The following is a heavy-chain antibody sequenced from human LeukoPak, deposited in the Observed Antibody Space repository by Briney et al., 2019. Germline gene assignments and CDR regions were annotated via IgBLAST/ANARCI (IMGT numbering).Heavy chain of an antibody. V-gene: IGHV4-59*12. CDR3: ASARRQWLVGANIRGDNPPYYYDY. CDR1: GDSIGYYY. J-gene: IGHJ4*02. CDR2: IYYTGST. D-gene: IGHD6-19*01. Sequence: SETLSLTCTVSGDSIGYYYWSWIRQPPGKGLEWVGYIYYTGSTDYNPSLKSRVTISVDTSKNQFSLKLSSVAAADTAVYYCASARRQWLVGANIRGDNPPYYYDYWGQGTLVTVSS.